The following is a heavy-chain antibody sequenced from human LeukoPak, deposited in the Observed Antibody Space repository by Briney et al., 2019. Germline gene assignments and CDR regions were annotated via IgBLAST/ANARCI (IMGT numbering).Heavy chain of an antibody. D-gene: IGHD2-15*01. CDR3: ARVSYCSGGSCFWFDP. V-gene: IGHV4-59*11. CDR2: IYGSGRT. Sequence: PSGTLSLTCTVSGVSINSHYLNWIRQPPGKGLEWIGYIYGSGRTNYNPSLKSRVTMSVDTSKNQFSLKLSSVTAADTAVYYCARVSYCSGGSCFWFDPWGQGTLVTVSS. J-gene: IGHJ5*02. CDR1: GVSINSHY.